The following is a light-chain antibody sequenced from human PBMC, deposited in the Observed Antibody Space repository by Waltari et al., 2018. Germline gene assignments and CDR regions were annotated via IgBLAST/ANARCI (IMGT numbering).Light chain of an antibody. CDR1: QSISNY. V-gene: IGKV1-39*01. CDR2: AAS. Sequence: DNQMTQSPSSLSASVGDRVTITCRASQSISNYLNWYQQKPGKAPKFLIYAASSLQSGVPSRFSGSGSGTDFTLTISSLQPEDFATYYCQQTYSTPLTFGGGTKVEIQ. CDR3: QQTYSTPLT. J-gene: IGKJ4*01.